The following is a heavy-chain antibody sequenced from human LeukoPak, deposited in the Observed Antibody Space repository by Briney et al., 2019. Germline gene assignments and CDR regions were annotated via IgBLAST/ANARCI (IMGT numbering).Heavy chain of an antibody. CDR1: GYTFTDYY. D-gene: IGHD2-15*01. CDR2: INPRDGGT. J-gene: IGHJ4*02. Sequence: ASVKVSCKGSGYTFTDYYLHWVRQAPGQGLEWVGYINPRDGGTSSPPNFRGRVTMTTDASSSTVYMELSRLTSDDTAIYYCAREGNGLLSKDPDYWGQGTLVTVSS. V-gene: IGHV1-2*02. CDR3: AREGNGLLSKDPDY.